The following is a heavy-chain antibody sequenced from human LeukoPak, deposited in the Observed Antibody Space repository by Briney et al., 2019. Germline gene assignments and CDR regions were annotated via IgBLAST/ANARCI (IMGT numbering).Heavy chain of an antibody. Sequence: GGSLRLSCEASGFTFRNYSMNWVRQAPGKGLEWVSSISTSSSYMYYADSVKGRFTISRDNSKNTLYLQMNSLRAEDTAVYYCVRDDDRPDNGLDYWGQGTLVTASS. V-gene: IGHV3-21*01. CDR1: GFTFRNYS. J-gene: IGHJ4*02. D-gene: IGHD3-22*01. CDR2: ISTSSSYM. CDR3: VRDDDRPDNGLDY.